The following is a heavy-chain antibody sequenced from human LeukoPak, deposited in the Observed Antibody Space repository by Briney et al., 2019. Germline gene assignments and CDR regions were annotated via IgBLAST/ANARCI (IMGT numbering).Heavy chain of an antibody. CDR2: INYSGNT. CDR1: GGSISSDNHY. Sequence: PSETLSLTCTVSGGSISSDNHYWSWIRQHPGKGLEWIGYINYSGNTHYNPSLKSRGTISVDTSKNQFSLKLNSVTAADTAVYYCARVGYEYAWGSYRYGWFDPWGQGTLVTVSS. CDR3: ARVGYEYAWGSYRYGWFDP. V-gene: IGHV4-31*03. J-gene: IGHJ5*01. D-gene: IGHD3-16*02.